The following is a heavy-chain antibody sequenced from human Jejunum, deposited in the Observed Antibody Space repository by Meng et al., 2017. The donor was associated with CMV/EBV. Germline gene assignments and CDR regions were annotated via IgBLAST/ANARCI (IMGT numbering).Heavy chain of an antibody. V-gene: IGHV4-59*12. CDR3: ARYYCTGNSCYRTNWFDT. CDR2: ILYSGGH. D-gene: IGHD2-8*02. CDR1: SISSYH. Sequence: SISSYHWSWIRQPPGKGLEWIGYILYSGGHKYNSSLNSRVSISLDTSANQFSLRLSSVTAADTAVYYCARYYCTGNSCYRTNWFDTWGQGTLVTVSS. J-gene: IGHJ5*02.